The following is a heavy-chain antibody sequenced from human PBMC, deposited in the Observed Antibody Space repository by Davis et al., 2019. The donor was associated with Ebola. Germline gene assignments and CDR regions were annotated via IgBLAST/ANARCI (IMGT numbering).Heavy chain of an antibody. CDR1: GFTFSIYA. Sequence: GESLKISCAASGFTFSIYAMTWVRQAPGKGLEWVSSTSGGGGITYYADSVKGRFTISRDKSKNTLYLQMNSLRAEDTAVYYCARGDYYDSSSYFIDAFDIWGQGTMVTVSS. D-gene: IGHD3-22*01. CDR2: TSGGGGIT. CDR3: ARGDYYDSSSYFIDAFDI. J-gene: IGHJ3*02. V-gene: IGHV3-23*01.